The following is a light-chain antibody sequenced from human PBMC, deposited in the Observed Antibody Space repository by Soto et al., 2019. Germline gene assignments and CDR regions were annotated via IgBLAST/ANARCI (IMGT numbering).Light chain of an antibody. V-gene: IGKV3-20*01. CDR2: GAS. CDR1: QSVSSSY. Sequence: ESVLTQSPGTLSLSPGERATLSCRASQSVSSSYLAWYQQKPGQAPRLLIYGASSRATGIPDRFSGSGSGTDFTLTISRLEPEDFAVYYCQQHGSSPPIPFGQGTRLEIK. CDR3: QQHGSSPPIP. J-gene: IGKJ5*01.